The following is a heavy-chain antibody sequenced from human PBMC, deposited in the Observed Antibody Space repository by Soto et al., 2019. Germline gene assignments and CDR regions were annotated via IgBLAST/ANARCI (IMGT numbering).Heavy chain of an antibody. CDR1: GYSFTNYG. J-gene: IGHJ6*03. V-gene: IGHV1-18*01. Sequence: QDQLVQSGGEVKKPGASVKVSCKASGYSFTNYGITWVRQAPGQGFESMGWTSAYNGDTNYAQKLQGRVTMTTDASTSTAYLELRSLRSDDTAVYYCARDRGVSPPVAGNTHYYYYMDVWGKGTTVTVSS. CDR3: ARDRGVSPPVAGNTHYYYYMDV. CDR2: TSAYNGDT. D-gene: IGHD6-19*01.